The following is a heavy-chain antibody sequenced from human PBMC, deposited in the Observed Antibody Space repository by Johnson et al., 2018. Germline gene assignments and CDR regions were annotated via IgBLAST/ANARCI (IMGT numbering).Heavy chain of an antibody. CDR1: GFTFSSYG. J-gene: IGHJ6*03. V-gene: IGHV3-30*18. Sequence: QVQLVESGGGLVQXGGSXRLXCAASGFTFSSYGMHWVRQAPGKGLEWVAVISYDGSNKYYADSVKGRLPISRDNSKNTLYLQMNSLRAEDTAVNYCAKDPSVTTYYYYYYMDVWGKGTTVTVSS. CDR3: AKDPSVTTYYYYYYMDV. D-gene: IGHD4-17*01. CDR2: ISYDGSNK.